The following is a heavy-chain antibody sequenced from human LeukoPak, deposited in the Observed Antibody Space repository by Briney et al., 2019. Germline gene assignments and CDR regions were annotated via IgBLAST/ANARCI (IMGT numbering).Heavy chain of an antibody. CDR2: ISYDGSNK. D-gene: IGHD3-9*01. J-gene: IGHJ4*02. V-gene: IGHV3-30-3*01. Sequence: PGGSLRLSCAASGFTFSSYAMHWVRQAPGKGLEWVAVISYDGSNKYYADSVKGRFTISRDNSKNTLYLQMNSLRADDTAVYYCARHFTTGSIDHWGQGTLVTVSS. CDR3: ARHFTTGSIDH. CDR1: GFTFSSYA.